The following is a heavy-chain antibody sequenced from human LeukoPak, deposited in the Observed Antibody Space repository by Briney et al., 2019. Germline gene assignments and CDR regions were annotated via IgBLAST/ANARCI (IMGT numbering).Heavy chain of an antibody. V-gene: IGHV3-30*04. CDR2: ISYDGSNK. J-gene: IGHJ4*02. CDR3: AKGGKWDVTPFDY. CDR1: GFTFSSYA. Sequence: GSLRLPCAASGFTFSSYAMHWVRQAPGKGLEWVAVISYDGSNKYYADSVKGRFTISRDNSKNTLYLQVNSLRAEDTAVYYCAKGGKWDVTPFDYWGQGTLVTVSS. D-gene: IGHD1-26*01.